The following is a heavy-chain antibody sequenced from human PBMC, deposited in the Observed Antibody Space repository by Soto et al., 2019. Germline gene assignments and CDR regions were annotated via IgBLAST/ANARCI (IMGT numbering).Heavy chain of an antibody. V-gene: IGHV3-30*18. CDR3: AKDHWAWGPPFDY. J-gene: IGHJ4*02. CDR1: GFTFSSYG. Sequence: GGSLRLSCAASGFTFSSYGMHWVRQAPGKGLEWVAVISYDGSNKYYADSVKGRFTISRDNSKNTLYLQMNSLRAEDTAVYYCAKDHWAWGPPFDYWGQGTLVTVSS. D-gene: IGHD7-27*01. CDR2: ISYDGSNK.